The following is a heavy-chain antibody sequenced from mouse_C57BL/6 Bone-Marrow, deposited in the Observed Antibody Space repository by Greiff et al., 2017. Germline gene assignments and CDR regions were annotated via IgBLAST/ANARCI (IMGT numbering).Heavy chain of an antibody. CDR1: GFSLTSSG. Sequence: VKLMESGPGLVAPSQSLSITCTVSGFSLTSSGVDWVRQSPGKGLEWLGVIWGVGSTNYNSALKSRLSISKDNSKSQVFLKMNSLQTDDTAMYYCASGDYGSSPFAYWGQGTLVTVSA. V-gene: IGHV2-6*01. CDR2: IWGVGST. D-gene: IGHD1-1*01. CDR3: ASGDYGSSPFAY. J-gene: IGHJ3*01.